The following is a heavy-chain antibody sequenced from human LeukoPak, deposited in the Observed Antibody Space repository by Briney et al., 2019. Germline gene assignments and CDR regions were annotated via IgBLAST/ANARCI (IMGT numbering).Heavy chain of an antibody. D-gene: IGHD3-10*01. V-gene: IGHV4-30-2*01. CDR2: IYHSGST. CDR1: GGPISSGGYS. Sequence: PSETLSLTCAVSGGPISSGGYSWSWLRQPPGKGLEWIGYIYHSGSTYYNPSLKSRVTISVDRSKNQFSLKLSSVTAADTAVYYCASATYYYGSGIGLDYWGQGTLVTVSS. CDR3: ASATYYYGSGIGLDY. J-gene: IGHJ4*02.